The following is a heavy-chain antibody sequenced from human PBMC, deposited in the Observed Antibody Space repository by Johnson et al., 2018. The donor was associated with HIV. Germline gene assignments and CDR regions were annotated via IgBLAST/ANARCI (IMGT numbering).Heavy chain of an antibody. CDR3: TTDGQDYYDSSGADAFDI. CDR2: IKQDGREK. V-gene: IGHV3-7*03. CDR1: GFTVSSNY. Sequence: VQLVESGGGLVQPGGSLRLSCAASGFTVSSNYMSWVRQAPGKGLEWVANIKQDGREKNYVDSVKGRFTISRDSAKNSLYLQMNSLKTEDTAVYYCTTDGQDYYDSSGADAFDIWGQGTMVTVSS. J-gene: IGHJ3*02. D-gene: IGHD3-22*01.